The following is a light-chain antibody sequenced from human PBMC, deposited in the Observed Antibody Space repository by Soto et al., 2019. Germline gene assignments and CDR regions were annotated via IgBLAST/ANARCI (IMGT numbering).Light chain of an antibody. V-gene: IGKV1-39*01. CDR3: QQSAGATWT. Sequence: DIQMTQSPSSLSASVGDRVTITCRASQSISSYLNWYQQKPGKAPKLLIYAASSLQSGVPSRFSGSGSGPDFTLTISSLQPEDFATDYRQQSAGATWTFGQGT. J-gene: IGKJ1*01. CDR2: AAS. CDR1: QSISSY.